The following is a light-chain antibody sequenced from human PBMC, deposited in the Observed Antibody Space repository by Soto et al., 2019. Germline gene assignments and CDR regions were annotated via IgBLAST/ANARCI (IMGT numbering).Light chain of an antibody. CDR1: SSDIGSNT. Sequence: QSVLTQPPSASGTPGQRVAISCSGSSSDIGSNTVNWYQHLPGTAPQLLMYSDNQRPSGVPDRFSRSKSGTSASLAISGLQSEDEGDYYCASWDDSLNGWVFGGGTKVTVL. CDR3: ASWDDSLNGWV. V-gene: IGLV1-44*01. J-gene: IGLJ3*02. CDR2: SDN.